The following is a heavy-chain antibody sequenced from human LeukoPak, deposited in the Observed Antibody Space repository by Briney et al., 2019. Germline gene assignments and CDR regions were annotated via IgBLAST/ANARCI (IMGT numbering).Heavy chain of an antibody. D-gene: IGHD2-15*01. J-gene: IGHJ5*02. CDR2: IYYSGGT. CDR1: GGSISSYY. Sequence: PSETLSLTCTVSGGSISSYYWSWIRQPPGKGLEWIEYIYYSGGTNYNPSLKSRVTISVDTSKNQFSLKLSSVTAADTAVYYCARGLAAALSWFDPWGQGTLVTVSS. CDR3: ARGLAAALSWFDP. V-gene: IGHV4-59*01.